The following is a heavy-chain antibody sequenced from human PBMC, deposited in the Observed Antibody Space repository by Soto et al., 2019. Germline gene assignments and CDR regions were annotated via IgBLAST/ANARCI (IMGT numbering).Heavy chain of an antibody. D-gene: IGHD2-2*01. V-gene: IGHV1-69*08. CDR1: GGTFSSYT. CDR3: ARDCSSTSCYAYP. CDR2: IIPTLGIA. J-gene: IGHJ5*02. Sequence: QVQLVQSGAEVKKPGSSVKVSCKASGGTFSSYTISWVRQAPGQGLEWMGRIIPTLGIANYAQKFQGRVTMTADQSASTAYMELSSLRSEDTAVYYCARDCSSTSCYAYPWGQGTLVTVSS.